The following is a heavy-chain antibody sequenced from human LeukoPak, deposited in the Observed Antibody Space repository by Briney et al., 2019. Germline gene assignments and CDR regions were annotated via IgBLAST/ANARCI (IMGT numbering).Heavy chain of an antibody. CDR2: INSDGSST. CDR1: GFTFSSYW. Sequence: GGSLRLSCAASGFTFSSYWMHWVRQVPGKGLVWVSRINSDGSSTSYADSVKGRFTISRDNAKNTLYVQMNSLRAEDTAVYYCAKSERDGYCDYWGQGTLVTVSS. V-gene: IGHV3-74*01. CDR3: AKSERDGYCDY. D-gene: IGHD5-24*01. J-gene: IGHJ4*02.